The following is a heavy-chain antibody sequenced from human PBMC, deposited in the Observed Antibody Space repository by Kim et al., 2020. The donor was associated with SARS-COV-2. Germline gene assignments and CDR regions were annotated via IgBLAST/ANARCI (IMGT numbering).Heavy chain of an antibody. CDR1: GFTFSTYE. J-gene: IGHJ3*01. CDR3: ARPEGYCSSTECYYAFDV. CDR2: ISSSGSTK. D-gene: IGHD2-2*01. V-gene: IGHV3-48*03. Sequence: VGSLRLSCAASGFTFSTYEINWVRQAPGKGLEWVSYISSSGSTKRYADSVKGRFTISRDNARNSLYLQMNSLRAEDTAVYYCARPEGYCSSTECYYAFDVWGQGTMVTVSS.